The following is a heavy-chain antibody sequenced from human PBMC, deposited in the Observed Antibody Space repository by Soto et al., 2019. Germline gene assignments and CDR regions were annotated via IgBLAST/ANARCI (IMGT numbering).Heavy chain of an antibody. CDR3: ATWGYYYHSSGYYYFDY. J-gene: IGHJ4*02. V-gene: IGHV3-48*02. CDR1: GLTLNDYG. CDR2: ISNSII. Sequence: EVQLVESGGDLVQPGGSLRLSCAASGLTLNDYGMNWVRQAPGKGLEWISYISNSIIYYADSVKGRFTVSRDSDKNSLYLEMNSLRDEDTAVYYCATWGYYYHSSGYYYFDYWGPGTLVTVSS. D-gene: IGHD3-22*01.